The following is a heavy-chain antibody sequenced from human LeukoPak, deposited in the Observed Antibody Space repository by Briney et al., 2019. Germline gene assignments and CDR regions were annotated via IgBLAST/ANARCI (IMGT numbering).Heavy chain of an antibody. Sequence: GASVKVSCKASGYTFTSYDINWVTQATGQGLEWMGWMNPNSGNTGYAQKLQGRVTMTRNTSISRAYMELSSLRSEDTAVYYCARVLEIAESPDAFDIWGQGTMVTVSS. CDR1: GYTFTSYD. J-gene: IGHJ3*02. CDR3: ARVLEIAESPDAFDI. CDR2: MNPNSGNT. D-gene: IGHD3-3*01. V-gene: IGHV1-8*01.